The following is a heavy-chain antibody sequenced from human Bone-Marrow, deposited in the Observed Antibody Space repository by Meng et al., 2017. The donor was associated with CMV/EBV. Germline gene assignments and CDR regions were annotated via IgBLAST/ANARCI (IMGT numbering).Heavy chain of an antibody. CDR1: GFTFSSYG. CDR3: ARSNSGDYDFWSGYSGGDHYVMDV. D-gene: IGHD3-3*01. Sequence: GESLKISCAASGFTFSSYGMHWVRQAPGKGLEWVAVIWYDGSNKYYADSVKCRFTISRDNSKNTLYLQMNSLRSDDTAVYYCARSNSGDYDFWSGYSGGDHYVMDVWGQGTTVTFSS. CDR2: IWYDGSNK. J-gene: IGHJ6*02. V-gene: IGHV3-33*08.